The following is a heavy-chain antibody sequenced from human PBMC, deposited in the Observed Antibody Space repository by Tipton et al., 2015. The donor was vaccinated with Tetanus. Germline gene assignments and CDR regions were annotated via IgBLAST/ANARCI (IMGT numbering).Heavy chain of an antibody. D-gene: IGHD1-14*01. CDR1: EGTHY. V-gene: IGHV1-69*06. CDR2: IIPIYGSV. J-gene: IGHJ4*02. Sequence: QLVQSGPEVKKPGSSVKISCAISEGTHYISWVRQAPGQGLEWMGGIIPIYGSVEYAQRFQGRLTLTADRSTSTLYMELNSLTSEDTAIYYSARDGTTRAPGLEDWGQGTRVTVSS. CDR3: ARDGTTRAPGLED.